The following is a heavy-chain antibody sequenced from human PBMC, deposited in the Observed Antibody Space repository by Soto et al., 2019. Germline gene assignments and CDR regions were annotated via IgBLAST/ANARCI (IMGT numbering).Heavy chain of an antibody. Sequence: PSETLSLTCTVSGGSISSSSYYWGWIRQPPGKGLEWIGSIYYSGSTYYNPSLKSRVTISVDTSKNQFSLKLSSVTAADTAVYYCARHGLGGYDYVWGSYRKNYYGMDVWGQGTTVTVP. CDR1: GGSISSSSYY. D-gene: IGHD3-16*02. J-gene: IGHJ6*02. CDR3: ARHGLGGYDYVWGSYRKNYYGMDV. V-gene: IGHV4-39*01. CDR2: IYYSGST.